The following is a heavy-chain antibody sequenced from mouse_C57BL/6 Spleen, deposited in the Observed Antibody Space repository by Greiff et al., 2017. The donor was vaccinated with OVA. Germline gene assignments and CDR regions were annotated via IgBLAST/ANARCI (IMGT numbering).Heavy chain of an antibody. Sequence: QVQLQQPGAELVRPGSSVKLSCKASGYTFTSYWMDWVKQRHGQGLEWIGNIYPSDSETHYNQKFKDKATLTVDKSSSTAYMQLSSLTSEDSAVYYCALLLRPDYWGQGTTLTVSS. CDR2: IYPSDSET. CDR3: ALLLRPDY. CDR1: GYTFTSYW. D-gene: IGHD1-2*01. J-gene: IGHJ2*01. V-gene: IGHV1-61*01.